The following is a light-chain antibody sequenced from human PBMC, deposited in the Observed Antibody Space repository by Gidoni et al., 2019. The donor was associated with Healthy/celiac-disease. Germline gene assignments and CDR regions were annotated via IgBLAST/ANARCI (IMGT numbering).Light chain of an antibody. CDR2: AAS. CDR1: QSISSY. CDR3: QQSYSTPRT. J-gene: IGKJ1*01. V-gene: IGKV1-39*01. Sequence: IKMTQSPSSLSASVEDRVTITCRASQSISSYLNWYQQKPGKAPKLLIYAASSLQSGVPSRFSGSGSGTDFTLTISSLQPEDFATYYCQQSYSTPRTFGEGTKVEIK.